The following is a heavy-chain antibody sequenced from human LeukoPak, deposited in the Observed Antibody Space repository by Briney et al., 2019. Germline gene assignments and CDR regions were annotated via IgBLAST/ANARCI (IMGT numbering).Heavy chain of an antibody. CDR2: IYTSGST. D-gene: IGHD3-3*01. CDR1: GGSISSYY. CDR3: ARGAVGYDFWSGYYPLEYYFDY. J-gene: IGHJ4*02. V-gene: IGHV4-4*07. Sequence: SETLSLTCTVSGGSISSYYWSWIRQPAGKGLEWIGRIYTSGSTNYNPSLKSRVTISVDTSKNQFSLKLSSVTAADTAVYYCARGAVGYDFWSGYYPLEYYFDYWGQGTLVTVSS.